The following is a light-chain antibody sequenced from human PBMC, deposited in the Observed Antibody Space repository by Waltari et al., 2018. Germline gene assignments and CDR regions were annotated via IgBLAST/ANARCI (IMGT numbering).Light chain of an antibody. CDR2: GAS. CDR3: QQYNNWHPWT. J-gene: IGKJ1*01. V-gene: IGKV3-15*01. Sequence: ETVMTQSPATLSVSPGETATLSCRASQTISSNLAWYQQKPGQAPRLLIHGASTRAIGIPDRFSGSGSGTQFTLTISSLQSEDFAVYYCQQYNNWHPWTFGQGTKVEIK. CDR1: QTISSN.